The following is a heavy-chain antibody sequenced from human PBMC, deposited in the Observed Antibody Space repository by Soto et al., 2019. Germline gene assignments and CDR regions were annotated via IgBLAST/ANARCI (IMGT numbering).Heavy chain of an antibody. D-gene: IGHD3-10*01. CDR2: IHSDGSST. CDR1: GFTFSYYW. CDR3: TIGDRVACGL. V-gene: IGHV3-74*03. Sequence: EVQLVESGGGLVQPGESLRLSCAASGFTFSYYWMHWVRQAPGKGLVWVSRIHSDGSSTTYADSVKGRFTISRDNAMQTVYLQMNSLRAKGLVVYYWTIGDRVACGLWGQETVVTVSS. J-gene: IGHJ3*01.